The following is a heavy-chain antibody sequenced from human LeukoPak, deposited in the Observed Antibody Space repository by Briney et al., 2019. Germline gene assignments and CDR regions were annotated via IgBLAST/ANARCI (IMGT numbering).Heavy chain of an antibody. CDR1: GFTFSSYA. V-gene: IGHV3-23*01. CDR2: ISGSGGST. Sequence: GGSLRLSCAASGFTFSSYAMSWVRQAPGKGLEWVSAISGSGGSTYYADSVKGRFTISRDNSKNTLYLQVNSLRAEDTAVYYCAVPSIAARLGDYWGQGTLVTVSS. CDR3: AVPSIAARLGDY. J-gene: IGHJ4*02. D-gene: IGHD6-6*01.